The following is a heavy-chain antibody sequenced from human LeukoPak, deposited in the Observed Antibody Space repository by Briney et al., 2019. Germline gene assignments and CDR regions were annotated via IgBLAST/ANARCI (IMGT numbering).Heavy chain of an antibody. CDR1: GGSFSGYY. J-gene: IGHJ4*02. CDR3: ARRPGDY. Sequence: KPSETLSLTCAVYGGSFSGYYWSWIRQPPGKGLEWIGEINHSGSTNYNPSLKSRVTISVDTSKNQFSLKLSSVTAADTAVYYCARRPGDYWGQGTLVTVSS. CDR2: INHSGST. V-gene: IGHV4-34*01.